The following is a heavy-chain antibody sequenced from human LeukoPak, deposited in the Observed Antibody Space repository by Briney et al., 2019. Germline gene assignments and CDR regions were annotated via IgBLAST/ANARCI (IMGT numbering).Heavy chain of an antibody. J-gene: IGHJ4*02. Sequence: ASVKVCCKAAGYSFTSFGINWVRQAPGQGLEWMGWISAYNGNTNYAQKFQGRVTMTTDTSTSTAYMDLRSLRSDDTAVDYCARGGYYGSGSFPDYWGQGTLVTVSS. CDR2: ISAYNGNT. CDR1: GYSFTSFG. CDR3: ARGGYYGSGSFPDY. D-gene: IGHD3-10*01. V-gene: IGHV1-18*01.